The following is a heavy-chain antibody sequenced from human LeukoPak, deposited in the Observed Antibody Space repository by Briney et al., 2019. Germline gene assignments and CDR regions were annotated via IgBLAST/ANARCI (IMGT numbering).Heavy chain of an antibody. V-gene: IGHV1-24*01. CDR1: GYTLTELS. J-gene: IGHJ4*02. CDR3: ATASHCSGGSCPFDY. D-gene: IGHD2-15*01. CDR2: FDPEDGET. Sequence: ASVKVSCKVSGYTLTELSMHWVRQAPGKGLEWMGGFDPEDGETIYAQKFQGRVTMTEDTSTDTAYMELSSLGSEDTAVYYCATASHCSGGSCPFDYWGQGTLVTVSS.